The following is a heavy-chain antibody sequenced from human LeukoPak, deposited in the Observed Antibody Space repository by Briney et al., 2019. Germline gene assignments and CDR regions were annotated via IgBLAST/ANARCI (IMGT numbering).Heavy chain of an antibody. D-gene: IGHD5-18*01. CDR1: GFTFDDYA. J-gene: IGHJ4*02. CDR2: ISWNSGSK. CDR3: AKDREGYSCDSFDY. Sequence: GGSLRLSCAASGFTFDDYAMHWVRQAPGKGLEWVSGISWNSGSKGYADSVKGRFTIPRDNAKNSLYLQMNSLRAEDTALYYCAKDREGYSCDSFDYWGQGTLVTVSS. V-gene: IGHV3-9*01.